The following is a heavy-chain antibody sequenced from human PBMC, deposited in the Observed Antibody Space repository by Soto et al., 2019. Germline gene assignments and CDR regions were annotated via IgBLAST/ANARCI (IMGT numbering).Heavy chain of an antibody. V-gene: IGHV1-46*01. J-gene: IGHJ6*02. CDR3: AREVVPAAGDYYYYYGMDV. Sequence: QVQLVQSGAEVKKPGASVKVSCKASGYTFTSYYMHWVRQAPGQGLEWMGIINPSGGSTSYAQKCQGRVTMTRDTSTSTVYMELSSLRSEDTAVYYCAREVVPAAGDYYYYYGMDVWGQGTTVTVSS. CDR2: INPSGGST. D-gene: IGHD2-2*01. CDR1: GYTFTSYY.